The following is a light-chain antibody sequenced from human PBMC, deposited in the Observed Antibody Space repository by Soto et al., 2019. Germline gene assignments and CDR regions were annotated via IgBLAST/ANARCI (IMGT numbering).Light chain of an antibody. CDR2: YTS. J-gene: IGLJ2*01. V-gene: IGLV7-46*01. CDR1: PGAVTSGHN. CDR3: LFSHSGDVV. Sequence: QAVGTQEPSLTVSPEGTVTLPSGYSPGAVTSGHNPYWFQQKPGQAPRTLIYYTSNKHTWTPALSSGSLLGGKAALTLSGPQPEDEAEYYCLFSHSGDVVFGGGTKLTVL.